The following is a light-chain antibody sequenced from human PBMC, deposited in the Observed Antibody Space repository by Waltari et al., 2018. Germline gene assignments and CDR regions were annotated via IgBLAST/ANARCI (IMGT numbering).Light chain of an antibody. CDR3: HQYYTTPRT. V-gene: IGKV4-1*01. Sequence: DIVMTQSPDFLAVSLGERATINCRSSQSLLYSSDNKNYLAWFQQKPGQPPKLLFYWASTRGSGVPDRFSGSGSGTDFTLTISSLQAEDVAVYYCHQYYTTPRTFGQGTKVEIK. CDR2: WAS. CDR1: QSLLYSSDNKNY. J-gene: IGKJ1*01.